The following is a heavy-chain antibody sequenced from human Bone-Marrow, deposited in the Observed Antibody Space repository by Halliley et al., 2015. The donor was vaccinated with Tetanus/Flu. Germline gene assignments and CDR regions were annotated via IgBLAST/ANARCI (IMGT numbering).Heavy chain of an antibody. Sequence: TLSLTCAIYGGSFSGYDWSFIRQSPGKGLEWIGEINDSETTNYNPSLKSRVTISVDTSKNQFSLRLNSVTAADTGVYYCARGPSRLPANPYGLAVWGQGSTVTVSS. CDR1: GGSFSGYD. J-gene: IGHJ6*02. CDR2: INDSETT. D-gene: IGHD2-21*01. CDR3: ARGPSRLPANPYGLAV. V-gene: IGHV4-34*01.